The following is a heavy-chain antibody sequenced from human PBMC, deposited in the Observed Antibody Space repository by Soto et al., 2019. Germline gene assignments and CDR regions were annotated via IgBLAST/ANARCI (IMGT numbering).Heavy chain of an antibody. Sequence: GGSLRLSCAASGFTFSSYSMNWVRQAPGKGLEWVSYIRSDSSTIYYADSVKGRFTISRDNAKNSLYLQMNSLRADDTAVYYCAHIIGDYCDTTSCWGDFDYWGQGTLVTVSS. V-gene: IGHV3-48*01. CDR3: AHIIGDYCDTTSCWGDFDY. J-gene: IGHJ4*02. CDR2: IRSDSSTI. D-gene: IGHD2-2*01. CDR1: GFTFSSYS.